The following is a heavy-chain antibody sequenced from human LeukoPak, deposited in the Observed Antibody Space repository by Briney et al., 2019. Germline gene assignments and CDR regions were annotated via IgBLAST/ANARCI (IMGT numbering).Heavy chain of an antibody. J-gene: IGHJ4*02. CDR2: IYSGGTI. CDR3: AREGSYGGSTMWYFDY. D-gene: IGHD2-2*01. V-gene: IGHV3-53*01. Sequence: GGSLRLSCAASGFTVSSNYMAWVHQAPGKGLEWVSVIYSGGTIYYAESVKGRFTISRDNSKNTLYLQMNSLRAEDTAVYYCAREGSYGGSTMWYFDYWGQGTLVTVSS. CDR1: GFTVSSNY.